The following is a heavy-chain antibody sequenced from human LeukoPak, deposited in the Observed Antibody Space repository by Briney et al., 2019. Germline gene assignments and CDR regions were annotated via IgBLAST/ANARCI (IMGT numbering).Heavy chain of an antibody. CDR3: AGSHEYFASVSGDY. V-gene: IGHV3-7*05. D-gene: IGHD3-10*01. CDR1: RFTFCNYW. Sequence: PGGSLRLSCAASRFTFCNYWRSWVRQAPGKGLEWVANINQDGSEKYYVDSVRGRFSISRDNAKNSLYLQMNSLRAEDTAVYYCAGSHEYFASVSGDYWGQGNLVTVSS. CDR2: INQDGSEK. J-gene: IGHJ4*02.